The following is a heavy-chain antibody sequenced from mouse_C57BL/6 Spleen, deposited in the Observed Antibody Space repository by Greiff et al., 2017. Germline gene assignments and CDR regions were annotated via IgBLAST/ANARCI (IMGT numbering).Heavy chain of an antibody. CDR2: IYPGDGDT. Sequence: QVQLQQSGAELVKPGASVKISCKASGYAFSSYWMNWVKQRPGKGLEWIGQIYPGDGDTNYNGKFKGKATLTADKSSSTAYMQLSSLTSEDSAVYYCAGGSSYVYYAMDYWGQGTSVTVSS. D-gene: IGHD1-1*01. CDR3: AGGSSYVYYAMDY. J-gene: IGHJ4*01. V-gene: IGHV1-80*01. CDR1: GYAFSSYW.